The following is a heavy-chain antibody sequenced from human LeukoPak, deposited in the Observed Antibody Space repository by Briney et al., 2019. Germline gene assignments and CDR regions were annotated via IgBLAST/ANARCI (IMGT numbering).Heavy chain of an antibody. J-gene: IGHJ4*02. D-gene: IGHD6-19*01. CDR3: AKDRAAVAGTLDY. V-gene: IGHV4-34*01. CDR2: INHSGST. Sequence: PGGSLRLSCAASGFTFSSYSMNWVRQAPGKGLEWIGEINHSGSTNYNPSLKSRVTISVDTSKNQFSLKLSSVTAADTAVYYCAKDRAAVAGTLDYWGQGTLVTVSS. CDR1: GFTFSSYS.